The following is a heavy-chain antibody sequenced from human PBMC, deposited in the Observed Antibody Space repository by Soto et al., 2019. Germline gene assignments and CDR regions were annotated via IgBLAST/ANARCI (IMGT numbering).Heavy chain of an antibody. V-gene: IGHV1-2*02. CDR2: INPKSGGT. J-gene: IGHJ4*02. Sequence: ASVKVSCKASGYTFTANYIHWVRQAPGKGFEWMGWINPKSGGTKYPQKFQDRVTMTRDTCLSTVYMTLTRLTSDDTAVYYCARDLAKGCGSAGFDYWGQGALVTVSS. CDR3: ARDLAKGCGSAGFDY. CDR1: GYTFTANY. D-gene: IGHD1-26*01.